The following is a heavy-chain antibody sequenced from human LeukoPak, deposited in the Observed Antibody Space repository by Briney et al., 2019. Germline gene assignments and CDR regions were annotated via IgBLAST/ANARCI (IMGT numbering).Heavy chain of an antibody. V-gene: IGHV4-4*07. D-gene: IGHD3-22*01. CDR3: AREYDSSGYYPVHDH. CDR2: IYTSGST. Sequence: PSETLSLTCTVSGGSISSYYWSWIRQPAGKGLEWIGRIYTSGSTNYNPSLKSRVTMSVDTSKNQFSLKLSSVTAADTAVYYCAREYDSSGYYPVHDHWGQGTLVTVSS. J-gene: IGHJ4*02. CDR1: GGSISSYY.